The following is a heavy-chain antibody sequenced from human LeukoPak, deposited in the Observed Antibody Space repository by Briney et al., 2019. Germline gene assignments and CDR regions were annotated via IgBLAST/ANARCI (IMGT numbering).Heavy chain of an antibody. V-gene: IGHV1-2*02. J-gene: IGHJ1*01. D-gene: IGHD4/OR15-4a*01. Sequence: VSVKVSCKASGYTFTGYYMHWVRQAPGQGLEWMGWINPNSGGTNYAQKFQGRVTMTRDTSISTAYMELSRLRSDDTAVYYCARIANIANSYFQHWGQGTLVTVSS. CDR2: INPNSGGT. CDR1: GYTFTGYY. CDR3: ARIANIANSYFQH.